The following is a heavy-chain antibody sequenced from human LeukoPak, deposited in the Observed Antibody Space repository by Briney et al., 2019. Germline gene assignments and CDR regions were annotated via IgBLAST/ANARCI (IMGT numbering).Heavy chain of an antibody. CDR3: ASEPRYQLHIDY. V-gene: IGHV3-53*01. D-gene: IGHD2-2*01. J-gene: IGHJ4*02. CDR1: GFTVSSNY. CDR2: IYSGGST. Sequence: PGGSLRLSCAASGFTVSSNYMSWVRQAPGKGLEWVSVIYSGGSTYYADSVKGRFTISRDNSKNTLYLQMNSLRAEDTAVYYCASEPRYQLHIDYWGQGTLVTVSS.